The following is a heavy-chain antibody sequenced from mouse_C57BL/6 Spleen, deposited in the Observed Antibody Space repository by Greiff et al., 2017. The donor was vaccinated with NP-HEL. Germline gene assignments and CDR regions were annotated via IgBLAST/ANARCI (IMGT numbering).Heavy chain of an antibody. V-gene: IGHV1-52*01. CDR1: GYTFTSYW. CDR3: ATLTGTGAY. Sequence: QVQLKQPGAELVRPGSSVKLSCKASGYTFTSYWMHWVKQRPIQGLEWIGNIDPSDSETHYNQKFKDKATLTVDKSSSTAYMQLSSLTSEDSAVYYCATLTGTGAYWGQGTLVTVSA. CDR2: IDPSDSET. J-gene: IGHJ3*01. D-gene: IGHD4-1*01.